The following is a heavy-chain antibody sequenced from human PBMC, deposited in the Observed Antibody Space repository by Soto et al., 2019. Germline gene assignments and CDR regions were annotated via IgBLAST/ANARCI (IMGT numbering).Heavy chain of an antibody. CDR3: ARVTKYYYDSSGYCLDY. CDR1: RGSVKSCVV. CDR2: IYHSGST. Sequence: ALTSALCRGSVKSCVVVIWVSQPPGKGLEWIGEIYHSGSTNYNPSLKSRVTISVDKSKNQFSLKLSSVTAADTAVYYCARVTKYYYDSSGYCLDYWGQGTLVTVSS. V-gene: IGHV4-4*02. J-gene: IGHJ4*02. D-gene: IGHD3-22*01.